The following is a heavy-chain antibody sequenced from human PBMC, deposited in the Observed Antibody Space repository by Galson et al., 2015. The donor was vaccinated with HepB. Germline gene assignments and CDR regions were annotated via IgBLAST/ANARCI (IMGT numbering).Heavy chain of an antibody. CDR1: GYTLTGLS. Sequence: SVKVSCKVSGYTLTGLSMHWVRQAPGEGLEWMGGFDPEDGETIYPQKFQGRVTMTEDTSTDTAYMELSSLTSEDSAVYYCVTFPLDFWGQGTLVTVSS. J-gene: IGHJ4*02. CDR3: VTFPLDF. D-gene: IGHD2/OR15-2a*01. CDR2: FDPEDGET. V-gene: IGHV1-24*01.